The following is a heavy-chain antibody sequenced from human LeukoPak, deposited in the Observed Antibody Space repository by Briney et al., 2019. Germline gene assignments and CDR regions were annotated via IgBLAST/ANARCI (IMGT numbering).Heavy chain of an antibody. D-gene: IGHD7-27*01. CDR3: ARGTAWGHQDH. CDR2: IYSSGNT. J-gene: IGHJ4*02. V-gene: IGHV3-66*01. Sequence: GGSLRLSCAASGFTVSYNYMSWVRQAPGKGVEWVSIIYSSGNTYYADSVKGRFTISRDNSKSMLYLQMNSLRAEDTAVYYCARGTAWGHQDHWGQGTLVTVSS. CDR1: GFTVSYNY.